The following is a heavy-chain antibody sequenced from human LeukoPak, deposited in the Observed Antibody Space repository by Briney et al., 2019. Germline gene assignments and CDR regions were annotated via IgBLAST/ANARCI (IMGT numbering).Heavy chain of an antibody. CDR2: MYFSGST. D-gene: IGHD3-22*01. CDR1: GGSISSGPYY. Sequence: SETLSLTCTVSGGSISSGPYYWGWIRQPPGKGLEWIGVMYFSGSTHYNPSLKSRVTMSVDTSKNQFSLKLSSVTAADTAVYYCAREGTHDRSPTWFDPWGQGTLVTVSS. CDR3: AREGTHDRSPTWFDP. J-gene: IGHJ5*02. V-gene: IGHV4-39*07.